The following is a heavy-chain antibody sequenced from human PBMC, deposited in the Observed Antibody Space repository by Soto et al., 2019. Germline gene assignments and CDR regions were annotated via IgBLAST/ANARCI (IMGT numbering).Heavy chain of an antibody. CDR3: AMDYGDRPEYFKH. CDR2: ISPLKGRT. V-gene: IGHV1-18*04. D-gene: IGHD4-17*01. Sequence: QVQLVQSGPDLKRPGASMKVSCKASGYTFTSYGISWVRQAPAQGLEWMAWISPLKGRTQYPQKAQGRVTLSTDTSSNTAYMEMTTLRVDDTAVYYCAMDYGDRPEYFKHWGQGTLVTVS. CDR1: GYTFTSYG. J-gene: IGHJ1*01.